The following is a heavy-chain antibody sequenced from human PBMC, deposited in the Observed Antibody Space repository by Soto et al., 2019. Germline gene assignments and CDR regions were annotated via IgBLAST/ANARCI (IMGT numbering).Heavy chain of an antibody. V-gene: IGHV4-59*01. CDR3: AREGTLTSLLDY. D-gene: IGHD4-4*01. CDR2: IYYSGST. Sequence: SSETLSLTCTASGGSISSYYWSWIRQPPGKGLEWIGYIYYSGSTNYNPSLKSRVTISVDTSKNQFSLKLSSVTAADTAVYYCAREGTLTSLLDYWGQGTLVIVSS. J-gene: IGHJ4*02. CDR1: GGSISSYY.